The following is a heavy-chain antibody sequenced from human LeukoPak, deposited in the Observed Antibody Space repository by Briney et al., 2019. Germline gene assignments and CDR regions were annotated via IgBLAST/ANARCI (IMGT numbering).Heavy chain of an antibody. CDR1: GGSISSYY. CDR2: IYYSGST. CDR3: ARVGSGRLQLLDY. V-gene: IGHV4-59*01. Sequence: SETLSLTCTASGGSISSYYWSWIRQPPGKGLEWIGYIYYSGSTNYNPSLKSRVTISVDTSKNQFSLKLSSVTAADTAVYYCARVGSGRLQLLDYWGQGTLLTVSS. D-gene: IGHD5-24*01. J-gene: IGHJ4*02.